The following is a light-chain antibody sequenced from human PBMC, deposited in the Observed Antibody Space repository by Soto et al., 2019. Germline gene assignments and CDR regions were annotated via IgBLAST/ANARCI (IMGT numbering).Light chain of an antibody. J-gene: IGKJ3*01. CDR2: GAS. Sequence: EIALTQSPGTLSLSPGERATLSCRVSQSVSSSYLTWYQQKPGQAPRLLIYGASSRATGIPDRFSGSGSGTDFTLTISRLEPEDFAVYYCQQYGGAPFTFGPGTRVDVK. CDR1: QSVSSSY. V-gene: IGKV3-20*01. CDR3: QQYGGAPFT.